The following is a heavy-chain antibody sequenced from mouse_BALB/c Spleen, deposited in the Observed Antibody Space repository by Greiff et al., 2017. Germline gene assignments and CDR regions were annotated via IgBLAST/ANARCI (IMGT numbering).Heavy chain of an antibody. D-gene: IGHD2-4*01. CDR1: GFTFSSYA. J-gene: IGHJ2*01. CDR2: ISSGGST. CDR3: ASSTMNPYYFDY. V-gene: IGHV5-6-5*01. Sequence: DVKLVESGGGLVKPGGSLKLSCAASGFTFSSYAMSWVRQTPEKRLEWVASISSGGSTYYPDSVKGRFTISRDNARNILYLQMSSLRSEDTAMYYCASSTMNPYYFDYWGQGTTLTVSS.